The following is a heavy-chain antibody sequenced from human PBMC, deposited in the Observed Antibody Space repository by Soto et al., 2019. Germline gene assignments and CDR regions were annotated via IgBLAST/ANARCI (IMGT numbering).Heavy chain of an antibody. V-gene: IGHV4-31*03. Sequence: QVQLQESGPGLVKPSQTLSLTCTVSGGSISSGGYYWSLIRQPPGKGLEWVGYIHYSGSTYYNPYLKSRVTISVDTSKNQFSLQLSSVTASDTAVYYCARAHGDYFRYFDLWGRGTLLTVSS. CDR3: ARAHGDYFRYFDL. CDR2: IHYSGST. J-gene: IGHJ2*01. D-gene: IGHD4-17*01. CDR1: GGSISSGGYY.